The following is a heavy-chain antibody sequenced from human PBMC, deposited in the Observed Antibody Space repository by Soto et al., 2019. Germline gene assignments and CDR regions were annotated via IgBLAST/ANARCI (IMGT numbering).Heavy chain of an antibody. D-gene: IGHD3-22*01. J-gene: IGHJ5*02. Sequence: QVQLQESGPGLVKPSQTLSLTCTVSGVSISSGGYYWSWIRQNPGKGLEWIGYIYCSGSTYYNPSLTSRVPISVDTSKNQFSLKVSSVTAADTAVYYCARAGGYDSSGYGRVRLDPWGQGTLVTVSS. CDR2: IYCSGST. CDR3: ARAGGYDSSGYGRVRLDP. CDR1: GVSISSGGYY. V-gene: IGHV4-31*03.